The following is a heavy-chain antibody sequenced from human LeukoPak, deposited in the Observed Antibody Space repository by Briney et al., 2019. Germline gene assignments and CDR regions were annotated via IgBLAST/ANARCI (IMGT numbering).Heavy chain of an antibody. V-gene: IGHV1-2*06. Sequence: GASVKVSCKNPGYSIAGYYIHWVRQAPGQGLEWMGRLNPNYRDTNFAQRFQGRVTMTRDTTITTAFMELNNLRSDDTAIYYCARRAYDYDAFDIWGQGTMVTVSS. CDR1: GYSIAGYY. D-gene: IGHD4-11*01. CDR3: ARRAYDYDAFDI. CDR2: LNPNYRDT. J-gene: IGHJ3*02.